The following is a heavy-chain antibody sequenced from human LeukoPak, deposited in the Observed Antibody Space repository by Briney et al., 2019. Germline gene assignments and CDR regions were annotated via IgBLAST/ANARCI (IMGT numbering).Heavy chain of an antibody. CDR2: IIPIFGIA. Sequence: SVKVSCKASGGTFSSYAISWVRQAPGQGLEWMGRIIPIFGIANYAQKFQGRVTITADKSTSTAYMELSSLRSEDTAVYYRARLGYCSGGSCSWDYFDYWGRGTLVTVSS. CDR3: ARLGYCSGGSCSWDYFDY. V-gene: IGHV1-69*04. D-gene: IGHD2-15*01. J-gene: IGHJ4*02. CDR1: GGTFSSYA.